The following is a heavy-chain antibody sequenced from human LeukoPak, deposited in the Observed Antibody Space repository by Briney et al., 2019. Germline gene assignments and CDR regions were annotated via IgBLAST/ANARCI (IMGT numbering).Heavy chain of an antibody. J-gene: IGHJ4*02. CDR2: IYYSGST. V-gene: IGHV4-39*07. CDR1: GGSISSTSYY. Sequence: PSETLSLTCSVSGGSISSTSYYWGWIRQPPGKGLECIGSIYYSGSTYYNPSLKSRVTISVDTTKNQFSLKLSSVTAADTAVYYCARIRSSGTSPLFDYWGQGTLVTVSS. CDR3: ARIRSSGTSPLFDY. D-gene: IGHD3-22*01.